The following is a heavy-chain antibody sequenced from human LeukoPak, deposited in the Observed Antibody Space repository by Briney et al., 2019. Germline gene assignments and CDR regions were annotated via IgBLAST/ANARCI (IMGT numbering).Heavy chain of an antibody. CDR1: GGSISSYY. V-gene: IGHV4-59*12. CDR2: IYYSGST. J-gene: IGHJ5*02. Sequence: SETLSLTCTVSGGSISSYYWSWIRQPPGKGLEWIGSIYYSGSTYYNPSLKSRVTISVDTSKNQFSLKLSSVTAADTAVYYCARVIGLRHWFDPWGQGTLVTVSS. CDR3: ARVIGLRHWFDP. D-gene: IGHD5-12*01.